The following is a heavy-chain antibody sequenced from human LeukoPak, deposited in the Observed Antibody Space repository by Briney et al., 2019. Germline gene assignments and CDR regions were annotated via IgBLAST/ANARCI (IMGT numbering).Heavy chain of an antibody. CDR2: IIPIFGTA. CDR3: TRGGHSSSSFVIDY. V-gene: IGHV1-69*13. D-gene: IGHD6-6*01. J-gene: IGHJ4*02. CDR1: GSTFSSYA. Sequence: SVKVSCKASGSTFSSYAISWVRQAPGQGLEWMGGIIPIFGTANYAQKFQGRVTITADESTSTAYMELSSLRSEDTAVYYCTRGGHSSSSFVIDYWGQGTLVTVSS.